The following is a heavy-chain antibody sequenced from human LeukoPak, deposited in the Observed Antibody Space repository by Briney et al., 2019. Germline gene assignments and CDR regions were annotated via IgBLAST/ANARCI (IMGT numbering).Heavy chain of an antibody. Sequence: PGGSLRLSCAASGFTFGSYSMNWVRQAPGRGWGGVSYISSSSSTIYYADSVKGRFTISRDNAKNSLYLQMNSLRDEDTAVYYCARDLRRDFWSGYPSPRFWGQGTLVTVSS. CDR3: ARDLRRDFWSGYPSPRF. V-gene: IGHV3-48*02. CDR2: ISSSSSTI. J-gene: IGHJ4*02. D-gene: IGHD3-3*01. CDR1: GFTFGSYS.